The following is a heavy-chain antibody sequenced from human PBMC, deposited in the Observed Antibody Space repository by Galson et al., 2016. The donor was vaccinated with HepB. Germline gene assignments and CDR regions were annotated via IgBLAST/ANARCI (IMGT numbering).Heavy chain of an antibody. V-gene: IGHV4-30-4*01. D-gene: IGHD3-16*02. CDR3: ARERPPDLRWGQVSYHYYFDF. CDR1: GDSISSGDHY. CDR2: IYYSGST. Sequence: LSLTCTVSGDSISSGDHYWSWIRQPPGKGLEWVGYIYYSGSTYYNPSLKSRVTISVDTSKNLFSLNLTSVTAADTAVYYCARERPPDLRWGQVSYHYYFDFWGQGTLVTVSS. J-gene: IGHJ4*02.